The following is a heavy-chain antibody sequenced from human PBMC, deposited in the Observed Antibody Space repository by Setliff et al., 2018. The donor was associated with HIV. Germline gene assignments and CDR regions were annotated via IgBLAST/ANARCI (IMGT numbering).Heavy chain of an antibody. V-gene: IGHV4-31*03. CDR1: GDSISSGGYY. J-gene: IGHJ4*02. CDR3: ARGMTTLTP. CDR2: VYYSGIT. Sequence: TLSLTCTVSGDSISSGGYYWSWIRQHPGKGLEWIGYVYYSGITYYNPSLKSRVTMSVDTSKNQFSLNLSSVTAADTAVYYCARGMTTLTPWGQGTLVTVSS. D-gene: IGHD4-17*01.